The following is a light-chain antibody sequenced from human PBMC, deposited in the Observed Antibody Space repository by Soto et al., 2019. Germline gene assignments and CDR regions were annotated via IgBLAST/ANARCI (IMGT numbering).Light chain of an antibody. CDR2: ATS. Sequence: DIQMTQSPSSLSASVGDRVTITCRASKNIRSYLNWYQQKPGKAPQLLIYATSSLQTGVPSMFSASGSGTDLSLVISDLQPADSATYYCQQGYSSRWTSGRGTNVEL. CDR3: QQGYSSRWT. J-gene: IGKJ1*01. V-gene: IGKV1-39*01. CDR1: KNIRSY.